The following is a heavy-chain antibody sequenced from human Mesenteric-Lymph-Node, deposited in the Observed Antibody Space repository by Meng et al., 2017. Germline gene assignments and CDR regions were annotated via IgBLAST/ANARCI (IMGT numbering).Heavy chain of an antibody. V-gene: IGHV3-69-1*02. J-gene: IGHJ4*02. Sequence: GESLKISCAASGFTFSDNYMSWIRQAPGKGLEWVSYVTSVSTIYYADSVKGRFTISRDNAKNSLYLHMNSLRDEDTAVYYCARTYSTSYPVDYWGQGTLVTVSS. D-gene: IGHD6-6*01. CDR3: ARTYSTSYPVDY. CDR2: VTSVSTI. CDR1: GFTFSDNY.